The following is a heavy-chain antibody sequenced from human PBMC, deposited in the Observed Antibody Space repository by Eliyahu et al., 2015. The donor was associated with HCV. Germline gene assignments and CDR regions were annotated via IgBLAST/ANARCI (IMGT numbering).Heavy chain of an antibody. D-gene: IGHD5-12*01. Sequence: EVQLVESGGGLVKPGGSLRXSCAASXFTLXGXTMHWVRQAPGKGLEWVSLISRSSSYIYYGDXVKGRFTISRDNAKNSLFLQMNSLRVEDTAVYYCARDREAGTGYDNGPDYWGQGTLVTVSS. J-gene: IGHJ4*02. V-gene: IGHV3-21*01. CDR1: XFTLXGXT. CDR3: ARDREAGTGYDNGPDY. CDR2: ISRSSSYI.